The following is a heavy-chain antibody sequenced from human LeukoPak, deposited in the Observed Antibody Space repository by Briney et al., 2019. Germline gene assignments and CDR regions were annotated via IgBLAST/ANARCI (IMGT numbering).Heavy chain of an antibody. D-gene: IGHD2/OR15-2a*01. Sequence: GGSLRLSCAASGFTFSNYWMHWVRQAPGKGLVWVSRINSDGINTSYADSVKGRFTISRDNAKNTLYLQMNSLRAEDTAVYYCARISTWTYYYYYYMDVWGKGTTVTVSS. CDR1: GFTFSNYW. CDR2: INSDGINT. CDR3: ARISTWTYYYYYYMDV. J-gene: IGHJ6*03. V-gene: IGHV3-74*01.